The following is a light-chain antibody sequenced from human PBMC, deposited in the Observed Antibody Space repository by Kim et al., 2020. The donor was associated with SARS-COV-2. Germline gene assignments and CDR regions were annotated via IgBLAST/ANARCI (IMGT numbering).Light chain of an antibody. CDR2: GRN. CDR1: SLRSYY. V-gene: IGLV3-19*01. Sequence: SSELTQDPAVSVALGQTVRSTCRGDSLRSYYATWYQQKPRQAPLLVIFGRNNQPSGIPDRFSGSSSRKTASLPITGAQTEDEAHYYFKSRESSSTVVFG. CDR3: KSRESSSTVV. J-gene: IGLJ2*01.